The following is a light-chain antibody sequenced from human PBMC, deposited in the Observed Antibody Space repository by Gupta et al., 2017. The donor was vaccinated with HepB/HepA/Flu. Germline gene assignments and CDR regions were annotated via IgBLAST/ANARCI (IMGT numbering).Light chain of an antibody. CDR2: DAS. V-gene: IGKV3-11*01. CDR1: QSVSSY. CDR3: QQRSSWPT. J-gene: IGKJ3*01. Sequence: EIVLTQSPATLSLSPGERATLSCRASQSVSSYLAWYQQKPGQAPRLLIYDASNRATDIPARFSGSGSGTDFTLTISSLAPEDFAVYYCQQRSSWPTFGPGTKVHVK.